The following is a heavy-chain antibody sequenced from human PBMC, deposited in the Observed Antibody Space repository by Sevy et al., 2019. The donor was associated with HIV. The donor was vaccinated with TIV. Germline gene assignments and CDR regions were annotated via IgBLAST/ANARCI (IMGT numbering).Heavy chain of an antibody. CDR1: GFTLSNYD. D-gene: IGHD1-1*01. CDR3: ASVPWNDRTFDL. CDR2: IGTAGNT. J-gene: IGHJ4*01. Sequence: GGSLRLSCATSGFTLSNYDMHWVRQSTGKSLEWVSAIGTAGNTFYADSVRGRFTISRDDAKRSLYLQMNSLSAGDTAVYFCASVPWNDRTFDLWGQGTLVTVSS. V-gene: IGHV3-13*01.